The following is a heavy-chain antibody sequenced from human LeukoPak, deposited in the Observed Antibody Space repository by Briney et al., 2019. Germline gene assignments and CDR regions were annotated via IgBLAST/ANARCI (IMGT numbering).Heavy chain of an antibody. CDR3: AKDLRGWYGNYYFYY. CDR2: ISGSGGST. J-gene: IGHJ4*02. D-gene: IGHD6-19*01. V-gene: IGHV3-23*01. CDR1: GFTFSSYA. Sequence: GGSLRLSCAASGFTFSSYAMSWVRQAPGKGLEWVSAISGSGGSTFYADSVKGRFTISRDNSKNTLYLQMNSLRAEDTAVYYCAKDLRGWYGNYYFYYWGQGTLVTVSS.